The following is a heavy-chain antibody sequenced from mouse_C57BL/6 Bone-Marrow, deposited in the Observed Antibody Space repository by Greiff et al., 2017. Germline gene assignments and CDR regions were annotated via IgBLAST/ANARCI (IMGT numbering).Heavy chain of an antibody. V-gene: IGHV5-4*03. CDR2: ISDGGSYT. Sequence: EVKLMESGGGLVKPGGSLKLSCAASGFTFSSYAMSWVRQTPEKRLEWVATISDGGSYTYYPDNVKGRFTISRDNAKNNLYLQMSHLKSEDTAMYYCASRGGFAYWGQGTLVIVSA. CDR3: ASRGGFAY. J-gene: IGHJ3*01. CDR1: GFTFSSYA.